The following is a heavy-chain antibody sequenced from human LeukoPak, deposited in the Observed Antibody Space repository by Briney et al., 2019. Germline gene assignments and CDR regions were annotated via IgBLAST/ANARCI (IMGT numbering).Heavy chain of an antibody. V-gene: IGHV3-30*02. J-gene: IGHJ4*02. Sequence: GGSLRLSCVASGFTFISYWMSWVRQAPGKGLEWAAFIRYDGSNKYYADSVKGRFTISRDNSKNSLFLQMNSLRDEDTAVYYCTRGGAARPDYWGQGTLVTVSS. CDR2: IRYDGSNK. D-gene: IGHD6-6*01. CDR1: GFTFISYW. CDR3: TRGGAARPDY.